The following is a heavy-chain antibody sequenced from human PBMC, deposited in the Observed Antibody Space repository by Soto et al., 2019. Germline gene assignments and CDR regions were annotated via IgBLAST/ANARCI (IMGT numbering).Heavy chain of an antibody. CDR2: INPNSGGT. V-gene: IGHV1-2*04. D-gene: IGHD6-19*01. CDR1: GYTFTGYY. J-gene: IGHJ4*02. Sequence: ASVKVSCKASGYTFTGYYMHWVRQAPGQGLEWMGWINPNSGGTNYAQKFQGWVTMTRDTSISTAYMELSRLRSDDTAVYYCARVSSGWLTAPGYWGQGTLVTVS. CDR3: ARVSSGWLTAPGY.